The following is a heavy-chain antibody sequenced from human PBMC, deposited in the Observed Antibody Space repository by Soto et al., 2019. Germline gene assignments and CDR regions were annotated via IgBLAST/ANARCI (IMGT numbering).Heavy chain of an antibody. CDR1: GGAIPGYY. Sequence: PSETLSLTFNVSGGAIPGYYWNWIRQPPGKGLEWIVYVYFSGSTKYNPSLKSRVTILVDMSKNQFSLRLTSVTSADTAVYYCSRERGAVASKADAFHXWGQGTMVTVS. V-gene: IGHV4-59*01. CDR2: VYFSGST. D-gene: IGHD6-19*01. J-gene: IGHJ3*02. CDR3: SRERGAVASKADAFHX.